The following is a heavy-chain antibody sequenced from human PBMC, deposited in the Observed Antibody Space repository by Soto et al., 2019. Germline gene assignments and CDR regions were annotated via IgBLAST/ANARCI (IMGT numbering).Heavy chain of an antibody. D-gene: IGHD3-3*01. CDR1: GFTFSSYA. CDR2: ISGSGGST. CDR3: AKDGYDFWSGYYPKGDFDY. Sequence: VQLLESGGGLVQPGGSLRLSCAASGFTFSSYAMSWVRQAPGKGLEWVSAISGSGGSTYYADSVKGRFTISRDNSKNTLYLQMNSLRAEDTAVYYCAKDGYDFWSGYYPKGDFDYWGQGTLVTVSS. V-gene: IGHV3-23*01. J-gene: IGHJ4*02.